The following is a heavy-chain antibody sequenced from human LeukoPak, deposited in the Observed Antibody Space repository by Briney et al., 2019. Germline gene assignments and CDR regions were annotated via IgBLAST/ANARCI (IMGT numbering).Heavy chain of an antibody. Sequence: ASVKVSCKASGYTFTSYDINWVQQATGQGLDWMGWMNPNSGNTGYAQKFQGRVTMTRNTSISTAYMELSSLRSEDTAVYYCTSSSNGAVSGEDYWGQGTLVTVSS. CDR3: TSSSNGAVSGEDY. CDR2: MNPNSGNT. V-gene: IGHV1-8*01. J-gene: IGHJ4*02. CDR1: GYTFTSYD. D-gene: IGHD3-10*01.